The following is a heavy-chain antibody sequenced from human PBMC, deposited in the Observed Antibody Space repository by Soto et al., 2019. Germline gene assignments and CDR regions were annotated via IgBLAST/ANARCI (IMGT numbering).Heavy chain of an antibody. CDR1: GFTFSSYA. Sequence: PVGSLRLSCAASGFTFSSYAMSWVRQAPGKGLEWVSAISGSGGSTYYADSVKGRFTISRDNSKNTLYLQMNSLRGEDTAVYYCAKGTSRIHFGMDVWGQGTTVTVSS. CDR2: ISGSGGST. CDR3: AKGTSRIHFGMDV. J-gene: IGHJ6*02. V-gene: IGHV3-23*01. D-gene: IGHD3-16*01.